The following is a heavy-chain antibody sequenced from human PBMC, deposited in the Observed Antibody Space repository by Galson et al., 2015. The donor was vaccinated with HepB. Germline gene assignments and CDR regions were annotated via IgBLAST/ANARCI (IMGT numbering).Heavy chain of an antibody. CDR2: IDPSDSYT. D-gene: IGHD3-22*01. V-gene: IGHV5-10-1*04. CDR3: ASMYYYDSSGYQYDDFDY. Sequence: QSGAEVQRQGEPLKISCKGSGYSFTSYWISWVRQMPGKGLEWMGRIDPSDSYTNYSPSFQGQVTISADKSISTAYLQWIRLKASDAAMYYYASMYYYDSSGYQYDDFDYWGQGTLVTVSS. J-gene: IGHJ4*02. CDR1: GYSFTSYW.